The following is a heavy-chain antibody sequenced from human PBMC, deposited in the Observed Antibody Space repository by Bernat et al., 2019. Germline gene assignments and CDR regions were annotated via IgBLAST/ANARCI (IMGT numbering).Heavy chain of an antibody. D-gene: IGHD6-19*01. J-gene: IGHJ4*02. CDR1: GFTFSSYA. CDR2: ISYDGSNK. V-gene: IGHV3-30-3*01. CDR3: ARGGGWASGWYGPSDY. Sequence: QVQLVESGGGVVQPGRSLRLSCAASGFTFSSYAMHWVRQAPGKGLEWVAVISYDGSNKYYADSVKGRFTISRDNSKNTLYLQMNSLRAEDTAVYYWARGGGWASGWYGPSDYWGQGTLVTVSS.